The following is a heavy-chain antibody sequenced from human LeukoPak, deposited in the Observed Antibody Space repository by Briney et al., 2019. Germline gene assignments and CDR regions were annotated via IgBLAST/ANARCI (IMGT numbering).Heavy chain of an antibody. CDR1: GFTFSSYG. CDR3: ANTVVIGHYYYYGRDV. D-gene: IGHD2-21*01. V-gene: IGHV3-30*02. J-gene: IGHJ6*02. CDR2: IWCNGSNK. Sequence: PGGSLRLSCAASGFTFSSYGMSWVRQAPGKGLEWVAVIWCNGSNKYYADSVKGRFTISRDNSKNTLDLQLNSLRVEDTAVYYCANTVVIGHYYYYGRDVWLQGTTVTVSS.